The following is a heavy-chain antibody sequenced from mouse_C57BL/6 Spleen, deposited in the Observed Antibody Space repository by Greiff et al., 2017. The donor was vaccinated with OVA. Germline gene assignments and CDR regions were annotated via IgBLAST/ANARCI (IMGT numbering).Heavy chain of an antibody. CDR2: IYPGDGDT. Sequence: LVESGAELVKPGASVKISCKASGYAFSSYWMNWVKQRPGKGLEWIGQIYPGDGDTNYNGKFKGKATLTADKSSSTAYMQLSSLTSEDSAVYFCARNYYGYYAMDYWGQGTSVTVSS. V-gene: IGHV1-80*01. CDR1: GYAFSSYW. CDR3: ARNYYGYYAMDY. J-gene: IGHJ4*01. D-gene: IGHD1-1*01.